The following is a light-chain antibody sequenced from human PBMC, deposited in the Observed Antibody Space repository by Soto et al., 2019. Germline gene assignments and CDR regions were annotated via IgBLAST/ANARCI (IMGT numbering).Light chain of an antibody. CDR3: SSYTSSTTQV. Sequence: QSALTQPASVSGSPGQSITISCAGTSSDVGAYNYVSWYQQHPGKAPKLVIYEVGDRPSGVSNRFSGSKSGNTASLTISGLLAEDEADYYCSSYTSSTTQVFGGGTKITVL. CDR1: SSDVGAYNY. J-gene: IGLJ3*02. CDR2: EVG. V-gene: IGLV2-14*01.